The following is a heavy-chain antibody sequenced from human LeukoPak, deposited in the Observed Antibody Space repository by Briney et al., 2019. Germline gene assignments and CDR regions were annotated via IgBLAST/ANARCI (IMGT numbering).Heavy chain of an antibody. CDR2: IYPSDSDA. D-gene: IGHD2-15*01. CDR1: GYPFTTYS. J-gene: IGHJ4*02. CDR3: ARRSCSGATCYQRDY. Sequence: GESLKISCEGSGYPFTTYSIAGARQLHGKGLEWMGIIYPSDSDATYSPYFQCQVTISADKSISTAYLQWSRLKASDTAVYYCARRSCSGATCYQRDYWGQGTLVTVSS. V-gene: IGHV5-51*01.